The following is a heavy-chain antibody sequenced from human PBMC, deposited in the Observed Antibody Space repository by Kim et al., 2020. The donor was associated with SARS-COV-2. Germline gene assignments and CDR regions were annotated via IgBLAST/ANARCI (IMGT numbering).Heavy chain of an antibody. J-gene: IGHJ4*02. CDR2: ISYDGSNK. CDR1: GFTFSSYG. D-gene: IGHD5-18*01. Sequence: GGSLRLSCAASGFTFSSYGMHWVRQAPGKGLEWVAVISYDGSNKYYADSVKGRFTISRDNSKNTLYLQMNSLRAEDTAVYYCAKDRGDTAMATPLDYWGQGTLVTVS. V-gene: IGHV3-30*18. CDR3: AKDRGDTAMATPLDY.